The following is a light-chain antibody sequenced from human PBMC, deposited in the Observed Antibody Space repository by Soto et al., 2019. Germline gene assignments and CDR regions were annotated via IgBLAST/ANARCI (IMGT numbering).Light chain of an antibody. J-gene: IGKJ5*01. CDR1: QSVSSSY. V-gene: IGKV3-20*01. CDR2: GAS. Sequence: IVLTQSPGTLSLPPGERATLSCRASQSVSSSYLAWYQQKPGQAPRLLIYGASSRATGIPDRFSGSGSGTDFTLTISRLEPEDFAVYYCQQYGSSPLTFGQGTRLEIK. CDR3: QQYGSSPLT.